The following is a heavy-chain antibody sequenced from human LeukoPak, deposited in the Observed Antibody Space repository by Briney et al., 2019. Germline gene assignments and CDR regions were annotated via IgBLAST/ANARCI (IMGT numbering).Heavy chain of an antibody. CDR3: ARQKSTKGYSYGYYYYYYYMDV. D-gene: IGHD5-18*01. V-gene: IGHV4-4*09. CDR2: IYTSGST. J-gene: IGHJ6*03. CDR1: GGSISSYY. Sequence: SETLSLTCTVSGGSISSYYWSWIRQPPGKGLEWIGYIYTSGSTNYNPSLKSRGTISVDTSKNQFSLKLSPVTAADTAVYYCARQKSTKGYSYGYYYYYYYMDVWGKGTTVTVSS.